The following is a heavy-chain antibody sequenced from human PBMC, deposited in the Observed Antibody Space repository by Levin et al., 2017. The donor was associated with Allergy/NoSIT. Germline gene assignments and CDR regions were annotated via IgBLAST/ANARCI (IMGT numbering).Heavy chain of an antibody. V-gene: IGHV3-33*01. CDR2: IWYDGSNK. CDR3: ARGAVAGHYYYYGMDV. CDR1: GFTFSSYG. Sequence: PGGSLRLSCAASGFTFSSYGMHWVRQAPGKGLEWVAVIWYDGSNKYYADSVKGRFTISRDNSKNTLYLQMNSLRAEDTAVYYCARGAVAGHYYYYGMDVWGQGTTVTVSS. J-gene: IGHJ6*02. D-gene: IGHD6-19*01.